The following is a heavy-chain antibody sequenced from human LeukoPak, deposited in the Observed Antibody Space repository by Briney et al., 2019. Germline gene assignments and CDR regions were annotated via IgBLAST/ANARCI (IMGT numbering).Heavy chain of an antibody. Sequence: PSETLSLTCAVYVGSFSGYYWSWIRQSPGKGLEWIGEINHSGSTNYNPSLKSRVTMSVDTSKNQLSLKLSSVTAADTAVYYCARDGNWNIPRFDPWGQGTLVTVSS. CDR1: VGSFSGYY. CDR2: INHSGST. CDR3: ARDGNWNIPRFDP. D-gene: IGHD1/OR15-1a*01. J-gene: IGHJ5*02. V-gene: IGHV4-34*01.